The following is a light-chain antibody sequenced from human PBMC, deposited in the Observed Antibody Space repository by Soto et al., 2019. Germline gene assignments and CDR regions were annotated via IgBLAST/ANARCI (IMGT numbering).Light chain of an antibody. CDR2: GAS. Sequence: EIVLTQSPATLSLSPGERANLSCRASQSVNSYLAWYQQKPGQAPRLLIYGASSRATGIPDRFSGSGSGTDFTLTISRLEPEDFAVYYCQQYGSSPWTFGQGTKVEIK. CDR3: QQYGSSPWT. CDR1: QSVNSY. J-gene: IGKJ1*01. V-gene: IGKV3-20*01.